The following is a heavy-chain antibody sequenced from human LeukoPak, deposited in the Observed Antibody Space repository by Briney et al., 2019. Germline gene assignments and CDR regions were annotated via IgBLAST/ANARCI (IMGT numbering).Heavy chain of an antibody. J-gene: IGHJ3*02. Sequence: LPGGSLRLSCAASGFTFSSYATSWVRQAPGKGLEWVSAISGSGGSTYYADSVKGRFTISRDNSKNTLYLQMNSLRAEDTAVYYCAKDRRYSYGPDAFDIWGQGTMVTVSS. CDR3: AKDRRYSYGPDAFDI. CDR2: ISGSGGST. D-gene: IGHD5-18*01. CDR1: GFTFSSYA. V-gene: IGHV3-23*01.